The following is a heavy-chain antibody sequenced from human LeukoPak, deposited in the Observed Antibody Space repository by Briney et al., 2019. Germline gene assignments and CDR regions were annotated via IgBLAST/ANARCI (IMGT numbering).Heavy chain of an antibody. CDR3: GRGMRDYYGLDY. J-gene: IGHJ4*02. CDR1: GFIFSSFW. V-gene: IGHV3-74*01. CDR2: TNSDGSTT. Sequence: GGSLRLSCAASGFIFSSFWMHWVRQVPGKGLVWVSHTNSDGSTTDYGDSVRGRFTISRDNAKNTLYLQMNRLTVEDTAVYYCGRGMRDYYGLDYWGQGILVTVSS. D-gene: IGHD3-10*01.